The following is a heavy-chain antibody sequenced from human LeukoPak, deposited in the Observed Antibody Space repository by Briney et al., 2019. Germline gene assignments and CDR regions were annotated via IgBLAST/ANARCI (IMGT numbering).Heavy chain of an antibody. D-gene: IGHD5-18*01. V-gene: IGHV4-39*01. J-gene: IGHJ4*02. CDR3: ARPTGGYSYGMDS. CDR1: GASISSSDYS. Sequence: SDTLSLTRTLSGASISSSDYSWGRIRQPPGKALEWIVSMYSSGRTYFNPSLKSRATISINTSKNQFSLKLTSVTAADTAVYYCARPTGGYSYGMDSWGQGNLVTVSS. CDR2: MYSSGRT.